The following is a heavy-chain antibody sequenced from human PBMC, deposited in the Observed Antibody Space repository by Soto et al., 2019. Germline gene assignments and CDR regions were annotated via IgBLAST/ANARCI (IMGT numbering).Heavy chain of an antibody. Sequence: EVQLLESGGGLVQPGGSLRLSCAASGFTFSNYAMNWVRQAPGKGLEWVSAISGSAGSTDYADSVKGRFTTSRDNSKNTLYLQMSSPRAEDTAVDYCAQARVSRVKTALLPAAFDIWGQGTMVTVSS. D-gene: IGHD2-8*01. CDR3: AQARVSRVKTALLPAAFDI. CDR1: GFTFSNYA. J-gene: IGHJ3*02. CDR2: ISGSAGST. V-gene: IGHV3-23*01.